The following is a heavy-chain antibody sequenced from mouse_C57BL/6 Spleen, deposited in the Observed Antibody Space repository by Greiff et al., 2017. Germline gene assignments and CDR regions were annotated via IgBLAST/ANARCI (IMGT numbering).Heavy chain of an antibody. D-gene: IGHD1-1*01. Sequence: QVQLQQSGAELARPGASVKMSCKASGYTFTSYTMHWVKQRPGQGLEWIGYINPSSGYTKYNQKFKDKATLTADKSSSKAYMQLSSLTSEDSAVYYCARGELIYYYGSSYYWGQGTTLTVSS. CDR1: GYTFTSYT. J-gene: IGHJ2*01. CDR2: INPSSGYT. CDR3: ARGELIYYYGSSYY. V-gene: IGHV1-4*01.